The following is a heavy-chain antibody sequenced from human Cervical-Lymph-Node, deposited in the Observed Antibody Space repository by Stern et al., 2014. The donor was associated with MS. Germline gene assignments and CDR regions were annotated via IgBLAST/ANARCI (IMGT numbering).Heavy chain of an antibody. CDR3: ATGGTFDY. CDR2: IYYSGST. D-gene: IGHD1-26*01. Sequence: QLQLQESGPGLVKPSASLSLTCTASGGSISSYYWSWIRQPPGKGLEWIGYIYYSGSTNYTPSLKSRVTISVDTSKNQFSLKLSSVTAADTAVYYCATGGTFDYWGQGTLVTVSS. V-gene: IGHV4-59*01. CDR1: GGSISSYY. J-gene: IGHJ4*02.